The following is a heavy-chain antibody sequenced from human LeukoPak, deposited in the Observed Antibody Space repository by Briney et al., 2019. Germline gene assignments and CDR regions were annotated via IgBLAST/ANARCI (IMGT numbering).Heavy chain of an antibody. CDR1: GFTFSSYS. CDR2: ISGRSGTI. CDR3: ARARTQDSYDSSAYHGF. D-gene: IGHD3-22*01. J-gene: IGHJ4*02. V-gene: IGHV3-48*04. Sequence: GGSLRLSCAASGFTFSSYSMTWVRQAPGKGLEWVAYISGRSGTIYYAYSVKGRFTISRDNAKNSLYLLMNSLRVEDTDVYLCARARTQDSYDSSAYHGFWGQGTLVTVSS.